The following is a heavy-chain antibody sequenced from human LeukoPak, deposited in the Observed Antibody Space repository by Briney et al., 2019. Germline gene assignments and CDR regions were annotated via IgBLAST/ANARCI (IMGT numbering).Heavy chain of an antibody. J-gene: IGHJ4*02. CDR2: ISYDGSNK. CDR1: GFTFSSYG. D-gene: IGHD4-17*01. CDR3: ARDRGVTTFDY. V-gene: IGHV3-30*03. Sequence: GRSLRLSCAASGFTFSSYGMHWVRQAPAKGLEWVAVISYDGSNKYYADFVKGRFTISRDNSKNTLYLQMNSLRAEDTAVYYCARDRGVTTFDYWGQGTLVTVSS.